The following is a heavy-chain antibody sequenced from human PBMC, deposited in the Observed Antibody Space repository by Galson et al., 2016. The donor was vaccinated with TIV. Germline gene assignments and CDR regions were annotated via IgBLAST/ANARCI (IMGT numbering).Heavy chain of an antibody. J-gene: IGHJ5*02. Sequence: SVKVSCKASGYTFINFGISWLRQAPGQGLEWMGWISPYNGRTKYSQKFQGRVTLTTGSVTSSADMELMSLRSDDTAVYFCARDWAPMTAVTSFWFDPWGPGTLVTVSS. D-gene: IGHD4-17*01. CDR2: ISPYNGRT. CDR3: ARDWAPMTAVTSFWFDP. V-gene: IGHV1-18*01. CDR1: GYTFINFG.